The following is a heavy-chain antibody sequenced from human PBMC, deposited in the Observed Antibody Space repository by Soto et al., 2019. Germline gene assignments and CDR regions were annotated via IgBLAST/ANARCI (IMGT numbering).Heavy chain of an antibody. J-gene: IGHJ5*02. D-gene: IGHD3-10*01. V-gene: IGHV3-33*01. CDR3: ARDGSGEAWGWFDP. Sequence: QVQLVESGGGVVQPGMSLRLSCAASGYTFIRYGMHWVRQAPGKGLEWVAVVWYDGSNKYFADAVKGIFTISRDNSKNTVSLKMDSLRVKDTALYYCARDGSGEAWGWFDPWGQGTLVSVSS. CDR2: VWYDGSNK. CDR1: GYTFIRYG.